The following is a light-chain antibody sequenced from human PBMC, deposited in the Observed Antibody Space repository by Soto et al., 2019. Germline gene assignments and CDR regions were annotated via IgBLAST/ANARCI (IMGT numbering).Light chain of an antibody. CDR1: QSLLHSNGYNY. CDR2: LGS. J-gene: IGKJ1*01. CDR3: MQSLQAWT. V-gene: IGKV2-28*01. Sequence: DIVMTQSPLSLPVTPGEPDSISCRSSQSLLHSNGYNYLDWYLQKPGQSPQLLIYLGSNRASGVHDRFSGSGSGTDFTLKISRVEAEDVGVYYCMQSLQAWTFGQGTKVEIK.